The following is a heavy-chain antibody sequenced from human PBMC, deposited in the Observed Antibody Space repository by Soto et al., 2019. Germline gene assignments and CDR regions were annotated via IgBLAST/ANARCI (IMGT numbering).Heavy chain of an antibody. Sequence: KPSETLSLTGTVYGGSFTTYYWSWIRQPPGKGLEWIGEVSYTGEINYNPSLTSRVTMSLDTSKTQFSLKMTSMTAADTAVFYCARGPSRRGNSQTWGQGTLVTVSS. CDR2: VSYTGEI. CDR1: GGSFTTYY. D-gene: IGHD1-26*01. V-gene: IGHV4-34*01. CDR3: ARGPSRRGNSQT. J-gene: IGHJ5*02.